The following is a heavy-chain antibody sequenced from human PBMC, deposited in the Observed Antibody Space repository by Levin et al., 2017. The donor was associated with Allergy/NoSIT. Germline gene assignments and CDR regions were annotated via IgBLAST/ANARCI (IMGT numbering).Heavy chain of an antibody. CDR1: GFTFDDYA. V-gene: IGHV3-9*01. J-gene: IGHJ3*02. CDR3: AGGRSTVTPHDAFDI. Sequence: QAGGSLRLSCAASGFTFDDYAMHWVRQAPGKGLEWVSGISWNSGSIGYADSVKGRFTIPRDNAKNSLYLQMNSLRAEDTALYYCAGGRSTVTPHDAFDIWGQGTMVTVSS. CDR2: ISWNSGSI. D-gene: IGHD4-17*01.